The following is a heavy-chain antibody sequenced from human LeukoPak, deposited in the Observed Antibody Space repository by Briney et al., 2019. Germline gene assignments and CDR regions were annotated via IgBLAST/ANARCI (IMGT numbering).Heavy chain of an antibody. J-gene: IGHJ4*02. Sequence: GGSLRLSCEASGFSFPYGMSWVRQAPGKGLEWVSVIYSGGSTYYADSVKGRFTISRDNSKNMLYLQMNSLRAEDTAVYYCARGGKSGYYYAYWGQGTLVTVSS. CDR2: IYSGGST. CDR3: ARGGKSGYYYAY. V-gene: IGHV3-53*01. CDR1: GFSFPYG. D-gene: IGHD3-22*01.